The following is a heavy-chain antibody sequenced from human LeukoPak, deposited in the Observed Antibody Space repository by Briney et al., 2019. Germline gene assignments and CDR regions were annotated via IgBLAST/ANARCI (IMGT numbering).Heavy chain of an antibody. CDR2: INPNSGGT. CDR3: ARGVMITFGGEYNWFDP. V-gene: IGHV1-2*02. Sequence: GASVKVSCKASGYTFTGYYMHWVRQAPGQGLEWMGWINPNSGGTNYAQKFQGRVTMTRDTSISTAYMELSRLRSDDTAVYYCARGVMITFGGEYNWFDPWGQGTLVTVSS. D-gene: IGHD3-16*01. J-gene: IGHJ5*02. CDR1: GYTFTGYY.